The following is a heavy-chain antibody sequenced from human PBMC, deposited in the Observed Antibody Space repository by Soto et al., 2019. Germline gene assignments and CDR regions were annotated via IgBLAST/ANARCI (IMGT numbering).Heavy chain of an antibody. V-gene: IGHV3-48*02. J-gene: IGHJ4*02. CDR1: GFTFSNFH. D-gene: IGHD3-22*01. Sequence: EVQLVESGGGLVQPGGSLRLSCGASGFTFSNFHMNWVRQAPGKGLEWGAYISSSGSTTYYADSVKGRFTIARDNTRKSLFLQISSLRDEDTAVYSCARDAFDYDTTGYHSDYWGQGTLVTVSS. CDR2: ISSSGSTT. CDR3: ARDAFDYDTTGYHSDY.